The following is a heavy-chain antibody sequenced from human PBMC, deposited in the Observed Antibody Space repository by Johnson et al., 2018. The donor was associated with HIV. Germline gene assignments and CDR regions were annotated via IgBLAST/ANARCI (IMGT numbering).Heavy chain of an antibody. CDR2: ISESGTTI. Sequence: QVQLVESGGGLVKPGGSLRLSCAASGFTFSDYYMSWIRQAPGKGLEWVSYISESGTTIYYADSVKGRFTISRDNAKNTLYLQMNSRRAEDTAVYYCAAFWATGAFDIWGQGTMVTVSS. D-gene: IGHD3-10*01. J-gene: IGHJ3*02. V-gene: IGHV3-11*04. CDR1: GFTFSDYY. CDR3: AAFWATGAFDI.